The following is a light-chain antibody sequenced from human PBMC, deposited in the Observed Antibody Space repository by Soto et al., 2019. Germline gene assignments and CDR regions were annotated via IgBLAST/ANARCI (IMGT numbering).Light chain of an antibody. CDR3: SSYTTSSTLGV. Sequence: QSVLTQPASVSGSPGQSITISCTGTSSDVGGYNYVSWYQQHPGKAPKLMIYDVNNRPSGVSNRFSGSKSGNTASLTISGLQAEDEADYYCSSYTTSSTLGVFGTGTKVTVL. J-gene: IGLJ1*01. CDR1: SSDVGGYNY. V-gene: IGLV2-14*03. CDR2: DVN.